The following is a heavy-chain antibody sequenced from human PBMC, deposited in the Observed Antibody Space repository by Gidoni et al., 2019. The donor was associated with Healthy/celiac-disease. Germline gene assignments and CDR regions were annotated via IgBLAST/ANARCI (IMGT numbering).Heavy chain of an antibody. J-gene: IGHJ4*02. D-gene: IGHD2-2*02. CDR1: GGSFSRGGYY. CDR3: ARGDCSSTSCYTFVPNFDY. Sequence: QVQLQESGPGLVKPSQPLSLTCTVSGGSFSRGGYYWVWIRQHPGKGLEWIGYIYYSGSTYYNPSLKSRVTISVDTSKNQFSLKLSSVTAADTAVYYCARGDCSSTSCYTFVPNFDYWGQGTLVTVSS. CDR2: IYYSGST. V-gene: IGHV4-31*03.